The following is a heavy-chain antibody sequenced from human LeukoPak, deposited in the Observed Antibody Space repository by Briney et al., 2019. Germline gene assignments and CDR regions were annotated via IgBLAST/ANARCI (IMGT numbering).Heavy chain of an antibody. CDR1: GGSISSYY. V-gene: IGHV4-59*08. D-gene: IGHD2-2*01. CDR2: IYYSGST. Sequence: SETLSLTCTVSGGSISSYYWSWIRQPPGKGLEWIGYIYYSGSTNYNPSLKSRVTISVDTSKNQSSLKLSSVTAADTAVYYCARLRDVVVPAAAYYYYYGMDVWGQGTTVTVSS. J-gene: IGHJ6*02. CDR3: ARLRDVVVPAAAYYYYYGMDV.